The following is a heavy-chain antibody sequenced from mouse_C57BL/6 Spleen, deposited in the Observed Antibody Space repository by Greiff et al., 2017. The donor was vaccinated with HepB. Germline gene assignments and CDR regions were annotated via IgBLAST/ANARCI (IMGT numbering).Heavy chain of an antibody. V-gene: IGHV10-1*01. D-gene: IGHD1-1*01. CDR3: VRPNSPYYYGSSTWFAY. CDR1: GFSFNTYA. J-gene: IGHJ3*01. CDR2: IRSKSNNYAT. Sequence: EVKLVESGGGLVQPKGSLKLSCAASGFSFNTYAMNWVRQAPGKGLEWVARIRSKSNNYATYYADSVKDRFTISRDDSESMLYLQMNNLKTEDTAMYYCVRPNSPYYYGSSTWFAYWGQGTLVTVSA.